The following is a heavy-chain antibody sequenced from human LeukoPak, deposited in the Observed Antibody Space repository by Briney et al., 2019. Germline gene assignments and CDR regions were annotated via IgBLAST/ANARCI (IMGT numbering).Heavy chain of an antibody. J-gene: IGHJ4*02. CDR1: GYTLTGYY. D-gene: IGHD5-12*01. CDR3: ARGRSGYDPRHYY. Sequence: ASVKVSREASGYTLTGYYMHWVRHAPGQGLEWMGWINPNSGSTNYAQKFQGRVTMTRNTSISTAYMELSMLRSDDTAVYYCARGRSGYDPRHYYWGQGTMVTVSS. V-gene: IGHV1-2*02. CDR2: INPNSGST.